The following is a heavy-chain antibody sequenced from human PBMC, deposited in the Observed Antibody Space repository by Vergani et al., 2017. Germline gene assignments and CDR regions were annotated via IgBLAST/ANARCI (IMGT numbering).Heavy chain of an antibody. CDR3: STGGYYDFWSGYYPLQH. CDR1: GYTFTSYA. CDR2: INTNTGNP. Sequence: QVQLVQSGSELKKPGASVKVSCKASGYTFTSYAMNWVRQAPGQGLEWMGWINTNTGNPTYAQGFTGRFVFSLDTSVSTAYLQISSLKADDTAVYYCSTGGYYDFWSGYYPLQHWGQGTLVTVSS. V-gene: IGHV7-4-1*02. J-gene: IGHJ1*01. D-gene: IGHD3-3*01.